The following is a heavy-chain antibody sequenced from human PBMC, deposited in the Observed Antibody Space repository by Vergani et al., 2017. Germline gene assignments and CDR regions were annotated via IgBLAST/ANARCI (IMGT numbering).Heavy chain of an antibody. CDR2: IYSGGST. V-gene: IGHV3-23*03. CDR1: EFTFSNYA. J-gene: IGHJ6*03. Sequence: EVQLLESGGGLVQPGGSLRLTCAASEFTFSNYAMNWVRQAPGKGLEWVSGIYSGGSTYYADSVTGRFTITRDNSKNTLYLQMNSLRAEDTAVYYCARVNRGYTRYYYDCYMDVWGKGTPVTVSS. CDR3: ARVNRGYTRYYYDCYMDV. D-gene: IGHD5-12*01.